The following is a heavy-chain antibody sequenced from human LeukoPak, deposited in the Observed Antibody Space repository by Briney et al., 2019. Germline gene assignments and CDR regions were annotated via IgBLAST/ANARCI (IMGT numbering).Heavy chain of an antibody. CDR1: GFTFSSYG. V-gene: IGHV3-30*02. CDR2: IRYDGSNK. Sequence: GGSLRLSCAASGFTFSSYGMHWVRQAPGKGLEWVAFIRYDGSNKYYADSVKGRFTISRDNSKNTLYLQMNSLRAEDTAVYYCAKGLGVVVPAAAIDYWGQGTLVTVSS. CDR3: AKGLGVVVPAAAIDY. D-gene: IGHD2-2*01. J-gene: IGHJ4*02.